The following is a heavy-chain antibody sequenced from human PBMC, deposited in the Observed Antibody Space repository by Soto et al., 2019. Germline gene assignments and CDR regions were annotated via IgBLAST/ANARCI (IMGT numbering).Heavy chain of an antibody. CDR2: IIPIFGTA. J-gene: IGHJ5*02. CDR3: AGVVVAAATLAPDMNWFGP. D-gene: IGHD2-15*01. CDR1: GGTFSSYA. V-gene: IGHV1-69*13. Sequence: ASVKVSCKASGGTFSSYAISWVRQAPGQGLEWMGGIIPIFGTANYAQKFQGRVTITADESTSTAYMELSSLRSEDTAVYYCAGVVVAAATLAPDMNWFGPWGQGTLVTVSS.